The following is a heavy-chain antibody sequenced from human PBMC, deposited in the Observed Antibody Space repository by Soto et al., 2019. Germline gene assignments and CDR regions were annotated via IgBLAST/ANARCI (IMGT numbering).Heavy chain of an antibody. CDR3: ARDEAIVVVPAASNHYFDY. D-gene: IGHD2-2*01. V-gene: IGHV1-18*01. Sequence: QVQLVQSGAEVKKPGASVKVSCKASGYTFTSYGISWVRQAPGQGLEWMGWISAYNGNTNYAQKLHGRATKATDNSTSTAYMELRNLRSDDTAVYYCARDEAIVVVPAASNHYFDYWGQRTLVTVSS. CDR1: GYTFTSYG. J-gene: IGHJ4*02. CDR2: ISAYNGNT.